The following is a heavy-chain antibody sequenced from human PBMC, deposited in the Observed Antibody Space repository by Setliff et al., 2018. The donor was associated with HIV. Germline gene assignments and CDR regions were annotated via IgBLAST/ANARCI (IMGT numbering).Heavy chain of an antibody. Sequence: PSETLSLTCTVSGGSIGLSSSYWGWIRQPPGQGLEWIGSIDYSGSTNNNRSLKSRVTISVDTSKTQFSLKLSSVTAADTAVYYCARSRGTQQEEYYCDYWGPGTLVTVSS. CDR1: GGSIGLSSSY. CDR3: ARSRGTQQEEYYCDY. CDR2: IDYSGST. J-gene: IGHJ4*02. D-gene: IGHD5-12*01. V-gene: IGHV4-39*07.